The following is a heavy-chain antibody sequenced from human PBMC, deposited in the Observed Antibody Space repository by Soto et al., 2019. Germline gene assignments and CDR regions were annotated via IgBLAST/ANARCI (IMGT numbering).Heavy chain of an antibody. CDR2: ISNSDYTT. D-gene: IGHD1-26*01. CDR3: ASGKCALDY. V-gene: IGHV3-11*01. CDR1: GITLSDNY. Sequence: QVHLVASGGGLVKPGGSLRLSCVASGITLSDNYMTWIRQAPGKGLEWLSYISNSDYTTYYADSVKGRFTISRDNAKNSLYLQLNGLRVEDTAVYDCASGKCALDYWGQGILVTVSS. J-gene: IGHJ4*02.